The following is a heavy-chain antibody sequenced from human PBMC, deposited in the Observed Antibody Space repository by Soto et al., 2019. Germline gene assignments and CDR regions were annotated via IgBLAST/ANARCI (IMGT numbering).Heavy chain of an antibody. V-gene: IGHV3-23*01. CDR3: ARGWGSGWLEFFDS. D-gene: IGHD6-19*01. J-gene: IGHJ4*02. Sequence: GGSLRLSYEASGLTFSSYAMSSVHQTTGKGLEWVSGVLGGGGSTFYADSVKGRFTISRDKSENTLYLQMNSLRADDTAAYYCARGWGSGWLEFFDSWGQGALVTVSS. CDR2: VLGGGGST. CDR1: GLTFSSYA.